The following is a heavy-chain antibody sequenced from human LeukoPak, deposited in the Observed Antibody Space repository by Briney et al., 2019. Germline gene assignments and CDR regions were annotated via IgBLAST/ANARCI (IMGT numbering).Heavy chain of an antibody. CDR1: GFNFSSYE. V-gene: IGHV3-48*03. CDR2: ISSSGSTI. CDR3: ARREYCSGGSCKGFDP. Sequence: GGSLRLSCAASGFNFSSYEMNWVRQAPGKGLEWVSYISSSGSTIYHADSVKGRFTISRDNAKNSLYLQMNSLRAEDTAVYYCARREYCSGGSCKGFDPWGQGTLVTVSS. J-gene: IGHJ5*02. D-gene: IGHD2-15*01.